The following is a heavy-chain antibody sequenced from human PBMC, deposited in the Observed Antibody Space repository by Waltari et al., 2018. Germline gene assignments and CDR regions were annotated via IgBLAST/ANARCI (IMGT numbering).Heavy chain of an antibody. CDR2: INHSGST. V-gene: IGHV4-34*01. CDR3: ARGHRIRFLLRAAYYGMDV. J-gene: IGHJ6*02. D-gene: IGHD3-3*01. Sequence: QVQLQQWGAGLLKPSETLSLTCAVYGGSFSGYYWSWNRQPPGNGLEWIGEINHSGSTNYNPSLKSRVTISVDTSKNQFSLKLSSVTAADTAVYYCARGHRIRFLLRAAYYGMDVWGQGTTVTVSS. CDR1: GGSFSGYY.